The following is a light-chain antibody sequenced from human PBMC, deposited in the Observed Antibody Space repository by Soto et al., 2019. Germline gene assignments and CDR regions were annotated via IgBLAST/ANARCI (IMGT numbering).Light chain of an antibody. CDR2: EVS. CDR3: SSYAGSNTRYV. CDR1: SSDVGGYNY. J-gene: IGLJ1*01. Sequence: QSVLTQPPSASGSPGQSVTISCTGTSSDVGGYNYVSRYQQHPGKAPKLMIYEVSKRPSGVPVRFSGSKSGNTASLTVSGLQAEDEADYYCSSYAGSNTRYVFGTGTKVTVL. V-gene: IGLV2-8*01.